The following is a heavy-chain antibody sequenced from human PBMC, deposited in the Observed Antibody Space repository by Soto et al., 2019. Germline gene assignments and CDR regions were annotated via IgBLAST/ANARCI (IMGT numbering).Heavy chain of an antibody. Sequence: SQTLSLTCTVSGGSITSDYYYWGWVRQPPGKGLEWIGSLYYNGSTYYNPSLKTRLTISGDTSKNQFSLKMTSVTAADTAVYYCARLMCVWGQGTLVTVPS. V-gene: IGHV4-39*01. J-gene: IGHJ4*02. CDR2: LYYNGST. CDR3: ARLMCV. CDR1: GGSITSDYYY. D-gene: IGHD2-8*01.